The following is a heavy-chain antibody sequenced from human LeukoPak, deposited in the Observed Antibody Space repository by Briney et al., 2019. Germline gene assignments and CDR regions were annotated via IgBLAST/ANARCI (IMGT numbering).Heavy chain of an antibody. V-gene: IGHV1-2*02. J-gene: IGHJ4*02. CDR2: INPNSGAT. Sequence: ASVKVSCKASGGTFSSYAISWVRQAPGQGREWMGCINPNSGATRYAQKFQGRVTMTRDTSISTAFMELSTLRSDDTAVYYSAKDFETTGFSPVGRGQGTLVTVSS. CDR1: GGTFSSYA. D-gene: IGHD1-1*01. CDR3: AKDFETTGFSPVG.